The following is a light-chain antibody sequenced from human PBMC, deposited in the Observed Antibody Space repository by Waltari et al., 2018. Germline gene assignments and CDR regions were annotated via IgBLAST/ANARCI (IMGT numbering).Light chain of an antibody. CDR2: KND. CDR1: NLGAKN. CDR3: QAWDSNTVV. V-gene: IGLV3-1*01. J-gene: IGLJ3*02. Sequence: SYELTQPPSVSVSSGQTASITCSGDNLGAKNVCWYQQKPGQSPVVVMYKNDRRPSGIPERLSGSNSGYTATLTISGTQAMDEADYYCQAWDSNTVVFGGGTKLTVL.